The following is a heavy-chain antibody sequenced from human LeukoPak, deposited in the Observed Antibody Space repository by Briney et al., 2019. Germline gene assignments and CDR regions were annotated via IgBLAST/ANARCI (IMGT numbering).Heavy chain of an antibody. D-gene: IGHD6-19*01. Sequence: SETLSLTCTVSGGSISSYYWSWIRQPPGKGLEWIGYIYYSGSTNYNPSLKSRVTISVDTPKNQFSLKLSSVTAADTAVYYCARQVWSSGRKVPARWFDPWGQGTLVTVSS. CDR1: GGSISSYY. CDR2: IYYSGST. CDR3: ARQVWSSGRKVPARWFDP. V-gene: IGHV4-59*01. J-gene: IGHJ5*02.